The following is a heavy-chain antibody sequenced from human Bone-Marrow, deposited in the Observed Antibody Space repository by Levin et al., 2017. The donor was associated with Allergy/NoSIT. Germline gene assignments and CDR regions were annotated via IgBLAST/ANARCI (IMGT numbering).Heavy chain of an antibody. Sequence: SQTLSLTCAISGDSVSSNSAAWNWIRQSPSRGLEWLGRTYYRSKWYNDYAVSVKSRITINPDTSKNQFSLQLNSVTPEDTAVYYCARFRGFGEGHYYYYGMDVWGQGTTVTVSS. D-gene: IGHD3-10*01. J-gene: IGHJ6*02. CDR3: ARFRGFGEGHYYYYGMDV. CDR1: GDSVSSNSAA. V-gene: IGHV6-1*01. CDR2: TYYRSKWYN.